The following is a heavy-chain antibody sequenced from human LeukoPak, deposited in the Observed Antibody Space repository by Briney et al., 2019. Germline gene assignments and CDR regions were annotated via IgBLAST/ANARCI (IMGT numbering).Heavy chain of an antibody. V-gene: IGHV4-61*08. J-gene: IGHJ4*02. CDR3: ASNLGVGAGNWNGVDY. Sequence: PSETLSLTCTVSGGSISSGDYYWSWIRQPSGKGLEWIGYIYYSGSTNYNPSLKSRVTISVDTSKNQFSLKLSSVTAADTAVYYCASNLGVGAGNWNGVDYWGQGTLVTVSS. CDR1: GGSISSGDYY. D-gene: IGHD1-20*01. CDR2: IYYSGST.